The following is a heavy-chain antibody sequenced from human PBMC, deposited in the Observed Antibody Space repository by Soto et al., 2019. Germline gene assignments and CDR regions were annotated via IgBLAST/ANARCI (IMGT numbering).Heavy chain of an antibody. CDR1: GFTVSSNY. J-gene: IGHJ4*02. CDR3: ARDQWFPRH. V-gene: IGHV3-66*01. Sequence: GGPLRLSCAASGFTVSSNYMSWVRQAPGKGLEWASVIYSGGTTYYADSVKGRFTISRDNSKNTLYLQMNSLRAEDTAVYYCARDQWFPRHWGQGTLVTVSS. D-gene: IGHD3-22*01. CDR2: IYSGGTT.